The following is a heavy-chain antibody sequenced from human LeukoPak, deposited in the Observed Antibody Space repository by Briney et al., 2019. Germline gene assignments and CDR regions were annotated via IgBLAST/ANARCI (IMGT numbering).Heavy chain of an antibody. CDR3: ARDMATINYAFDI. CDR2: IWYDGSNK. CDR1: GSTFSSYG. J-gene: IGHJ3*02. Sequence: PGRSLRLSCAASGSTFSSYGMHWVRQAPGKGLEWVAIIWYDGSNKYYADSVKGRFTISRDNSKNILYLQMNSLRAEDTAVYYCARDMATINYAFDIWGQGTMVTVSS. V-gene: IGHV3-33*01. D-gene: IGHD5-24*01.